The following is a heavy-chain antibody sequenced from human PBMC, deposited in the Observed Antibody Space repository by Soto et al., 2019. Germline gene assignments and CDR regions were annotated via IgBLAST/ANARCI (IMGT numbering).Heavy chain of an antibody. CDR3: ARGQCSGGSGPPTGY. CDR1: GYTFTSYG. CDR2: ISAYNGNT. V-gene: IGHV1-18*04. Sequence: QVQLVQSGAEVKKPGASVKVSCKASGYTFTSYGISWVRQAPGQGLEWMGWISAYNGNTNYAQKLQGRVTMTTDTPPSTASMELRSLRSDDTAVHYCARGQCSGGSGPPTGYCGQGTLVTVAS. D-gene: IGHD2-15*01. J-gene: IGHJ4*02.